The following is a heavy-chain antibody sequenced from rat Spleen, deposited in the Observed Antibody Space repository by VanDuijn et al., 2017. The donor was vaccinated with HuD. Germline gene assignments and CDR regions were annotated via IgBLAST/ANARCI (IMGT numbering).Heavy chain of an antibody. V-gene: IGHV2-32*01. CDR2: MGNGGNT. CDR1: GFSLTNYH. D-gene: IGHD5-1*01. CDR3: ARGGELDWFAY. Sequence: QVQLKESGPGLVQPSQTLSLTCTVSGFSLTNYHVHWVRQSPGKGLEWMGAMGNGGNTAYNSPLKSRLSISRDTSKSQVFLKMNSLQTEDTATYYCARGGELDWFAYWGQGTLVTVSS. J-gene: IGHJ3*01.